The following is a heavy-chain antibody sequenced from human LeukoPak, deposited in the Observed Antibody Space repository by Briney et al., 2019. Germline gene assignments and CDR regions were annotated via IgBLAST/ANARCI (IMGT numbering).Heavy chain of an antibody. CDR1: GFNFNTYA. CDR3: ARGEQDMTPMSIDY. CDR2: TSSGGSTI. Sequence: PGGSLRLSCAASGFNFNTYAMHWVRQAPGKGLEWISYTSSGGSTIYYADSVRGRFTISRDNARKSLFLQMNSLRAEDTAVYYCARGEQDMTPMSIDYWGQGILITVSP. J-gene: IGHJ4*02. V-gene: IGHV3-48*01. D-gene: IGHD1/OR15-1a*01.